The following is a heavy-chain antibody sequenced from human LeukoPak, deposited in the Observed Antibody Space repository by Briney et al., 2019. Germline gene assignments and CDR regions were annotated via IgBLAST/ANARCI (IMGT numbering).Heavy chain of an antibody. J-gene: IGHJ5*02. D-gene: IGHD3-3*01. CDR3: ARDTEAIRITIFGVVPRFDP. V-gene: IGHV3-23*01. CDR2: ISGSGGST. CDR1: GFTFSSYA. Sequence: PGGSLRLSCAASGFTFSSYAMSWVRQAPGKGLEWVSAISGSGGSTYYADSVKGRFTISRDNAKNSLYLQMNSLRAEDTAVYYCARDTEAIRITIFGVVPRFDPWGQGTLVTVSS.